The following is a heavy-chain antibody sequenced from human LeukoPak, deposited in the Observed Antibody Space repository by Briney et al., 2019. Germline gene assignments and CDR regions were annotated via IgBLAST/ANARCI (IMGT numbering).Heavy chain of an antibody. CDR1: GFTFRNYA. V-gene: IGHV3-23*01. Sequence: GGSLRLSCAASGFTFRNYAMSWVRQAPGKGLEWVSAITGSGDTTYYADSVKGRFTISRDNSKNTLYVEMNTLRAEDTAVYYCAKWGDYDILTGYYVSDFWGQGTLVTVSS. CDR3: AKWGDYDILTGYYVSDF. CDR2: ITGSGDTT. D-gene: IGHD3-9*01. J-gene: IGHJ4*02.